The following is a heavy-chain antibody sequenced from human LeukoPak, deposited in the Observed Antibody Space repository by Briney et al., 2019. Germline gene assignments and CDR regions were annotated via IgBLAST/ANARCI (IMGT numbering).Heavy chain of an antibody. Sequence: GGSLRLSCAASGFTVSGAYMSWVRQARGKGLEWVSVIYSGGTAYYADSVKGRFTISRDNSKNTLYLQMNSLRAEDPAVYYCASVGINYYGSGSYYPWSRRPYYYGMDVWGQGTTVTVSS. CDR2: IYSGGTA. V-gene: IGHV3-66*01. CDR1: GFTVSGAY. J-gene: IGHJ6*02. CDR3: ASVGINYYGSGSYYPWSRRPYYYGMDV. D-gene: IGHD3-10*01.